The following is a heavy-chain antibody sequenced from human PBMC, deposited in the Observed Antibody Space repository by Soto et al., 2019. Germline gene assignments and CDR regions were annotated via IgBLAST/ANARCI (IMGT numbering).Heavy chain of an antibody. D-gene: IGHD6-19*01. CDR1: GGSISSYY. Sequence: QVQLQESGPGLVKPSETLSLTCTVSGGSISSYYWSWIRQPPGKGLEWIGYIYYSGSTNYNPSLKSRVTLSVDTSKNQFSLKLSSVTAADTAVYYCARSGGYSSGWGWYFDLWGRGTLVTVSS. J-gene: IGHJ2*01. CDR2: IYYSGST. CDR3: ARSGGYSSGWGWYFDL. V-gene: IGHV4-59*08.